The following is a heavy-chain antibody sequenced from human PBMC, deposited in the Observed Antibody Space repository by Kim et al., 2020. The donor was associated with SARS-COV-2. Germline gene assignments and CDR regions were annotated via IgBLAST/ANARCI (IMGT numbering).Heavy chain of an antibody. D-gene: IGHD3-3*01. V-gene: IGHV4-59*01. J-gene: IGHJ4*02. CDR3: ARRSGYYLFDY. Sequence: TNYNPSLKSRVTISVDTSKNQFSLKLSSVTAADTAVYYCARRSGYYLFDYWGQGTLVTVSS. CDR2: T.